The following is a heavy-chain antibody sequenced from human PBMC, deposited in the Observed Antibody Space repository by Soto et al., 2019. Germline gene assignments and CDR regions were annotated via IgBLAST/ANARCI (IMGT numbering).Heavy chain of an antibody. CDR3: ARGVGYSDSSGYPFDY. CDR2: INPSSGSA. Sequence: GASVKVSCKASGYTFTPYYIHWVRQAPGQGLEWMGIINPSSGSAGYAQKFQVSVTMTRDTPTSTFYLELSSLRSEDTAMYYCARGVGYSDSSGYPFDYWGQGTLVTVSS. CDR1: GYTFTPYY. D-gene: IGHD3-22*01. V-gene: IGHV1-46*03. J-gene: IGHJ4*02.